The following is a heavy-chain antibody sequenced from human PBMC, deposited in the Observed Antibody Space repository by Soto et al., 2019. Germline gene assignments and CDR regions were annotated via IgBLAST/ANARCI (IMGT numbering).Heavy chain of an antibody. CDR3: TTRVRQWLVPRSAEYFQH. Sequence: EVQLVESGGGLVKPGGSLRLSCAASGFTFSNAWMSWVRQAPGKGLEWVGRIKSKTDGGTTDYAAPVKGRFTISRDDSKNTLYLQMNSLKTEDTAVYYCTTRVRQWLVPRSAEYFQHWGQGTLVTVSS. CDR1: GFTFSNAW. CDR2: IKSKTDGGTT. D-gene: IGHD6-19*01. V-gene: IGHV3-15*01. J-gene: IGHJ1*01.